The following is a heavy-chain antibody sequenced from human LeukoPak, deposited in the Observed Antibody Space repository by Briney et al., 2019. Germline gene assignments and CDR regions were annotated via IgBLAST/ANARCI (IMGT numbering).Heavy chain of an antibody. V-gene: IGHV4-59*02. CDR3: SRDWGIGIVVGGGFDP. Sequence: SETLSLTCTVYGGSVSNYYWSWVRQPPGKGLEWIGYIYYSVSTKYNPSLKSRVTISVETSKNQFSLNRTSLAAADPALFYCSRDWGIGIVVGGGFDPWGEGALVTVSS. D-gene: IGHD2-2*01. CDR2: IYYSVST. J-gene: IGHJ5*02. CDR1: GGSVSNYY.